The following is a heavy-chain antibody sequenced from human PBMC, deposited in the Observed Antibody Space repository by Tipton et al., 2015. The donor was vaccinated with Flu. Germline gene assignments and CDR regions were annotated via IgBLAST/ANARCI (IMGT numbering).Heavy chain of an antibody. J-gene: IGHJ3*02. CDR2: IYYSGST. Sequence: TLSLICTISGGSVSSGSYYWSWIRQPPEKGLEWIGYIYYSGSTNYNPSLKSRVTISVDTSKNQFSLKLTSVTAADTAVYYCARVPTYYYDSSGSYRGRGDAFDIWGQGTMVTVSS. CDR1: GGSVSSGSYY. D-gene: IGHD3-22*01. CDR3: ARVPTYYYDSSGSYRGRGDAFDI. V-gene: IGHV4-61*01.